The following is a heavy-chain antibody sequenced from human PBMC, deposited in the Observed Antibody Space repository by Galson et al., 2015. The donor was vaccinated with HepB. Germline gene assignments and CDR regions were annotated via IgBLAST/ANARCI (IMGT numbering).Heavy chain of an antibody. CDR3: ARDHWAYSSGRPFDY. V-gene: IGHV1-18*01. D-gene: IGHD6-19*01. Sequence: SVKVSCKASGYTFTSYGISWVRQAPGQGLEWMGWISAYNGNTNYAQKLQGRVTMTTDTSTSTAYMELRSLRSDDTAVYYCARDHWAYSSGRPFDYWGQGTLVTVSS. J-gene: IGHJ4*02. CDR2: ISAYNGNT. CDR1: GYTFTSYG.